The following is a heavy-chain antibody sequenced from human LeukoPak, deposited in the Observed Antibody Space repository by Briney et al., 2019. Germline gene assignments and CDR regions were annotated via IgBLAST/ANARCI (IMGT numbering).Heavy chain of an antibody. CDR3: TSWGDTTAEYFQR. J-gene: IGHJ1*01. D-gene: IGHD2-21*02. CDR2: INPDGRDT. V-gene: IGHV3-7*01. CDR1: RFTFNMCW. Sequence: PGGSLRLSCVVSRFTFNMCWMNWVRQAPGKGLEWVAHINPDGRDTYYVDSVKGRFTISRDNAQNSMYLQMNSLRVEDTAVYYCTSWGDTTAEYFQRWGQGTLVTVSS.